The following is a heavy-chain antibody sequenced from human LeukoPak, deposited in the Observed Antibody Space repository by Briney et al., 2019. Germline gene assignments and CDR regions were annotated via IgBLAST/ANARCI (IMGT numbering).Heavy chain of an antibody. V-gene: IGHV3-7*01. CDR3: VQGGHFDF. CDR2: IYPHGSER. CDR1: GVSFRGYW. Sequence: PGGSLTLSCAVSGVSFRGYWMTWGRKAPGKGPELMANIYPHGSERYYVDSVRGRFTIPRDNDRNSVYLEMHSLRADDTAVYFCVQGGHFDFWGQGVPVTVSS. J-gene: IGHJ4*02. D-gene: IGHD3-16*01.